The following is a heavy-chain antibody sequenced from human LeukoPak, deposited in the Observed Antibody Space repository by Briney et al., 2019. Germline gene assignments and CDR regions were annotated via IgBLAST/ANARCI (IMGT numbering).Heavy chain of an antibody. CDR2: IYYTGST. V-gene: IGHV4-59*12. J-gene: IGHJ4*02. CDR3: AREGIAAAGTAVGFDY. Sequence: SETLSLTCTVSSGSISSYYWSWIRQPPGKGLEWIGYIYYTGSTNYNPSLNSRVTISVDTSKNQFSLKLSSVTAADTAVYYCAREGIAAAGTAVGFDYWGQGTLVTASS. CDR1: SGSISSYY. D-gene: IGHD6-13*01.